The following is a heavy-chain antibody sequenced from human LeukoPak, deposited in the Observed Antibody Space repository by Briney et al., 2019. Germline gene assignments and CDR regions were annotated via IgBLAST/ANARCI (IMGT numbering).Heavy chain of an antibody. CDR3: ASNYYDSSENRDAFDI. Sequence: KPSETLSLTCTVSGGSISSYYWSWIRQPPGKGLEWIGYIYYSGSTNYNPSLKSRVTISVDTSKNQFSLKLSSVTAADTAVYYCASNYYDSSENRDAFDIWGQGTMVTVSS. CDR2: IYYSGST. J-gene: IGHJ3*02. V-gene: IGHV4-59*01. D-gene: IGHD3-22*01. CDR1: GGSISSYY.